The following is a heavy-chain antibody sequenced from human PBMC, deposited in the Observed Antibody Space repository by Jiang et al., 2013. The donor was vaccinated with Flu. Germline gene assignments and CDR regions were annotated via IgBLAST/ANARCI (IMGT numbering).Heavy chain of an antibody. Sequence: KVSCKASGYTFTSYAMNWVRQAPGQGLEWMGWINTNTGNPTYAQGFTGRFVFSLDTSVSTAYLQISSLKAEDTAVYYCARGGYCGGDCYSDYFDYWGQGTLVTVSS. CDR1: GYTFTSYA. CDR2: INTNTGNP. J-gene: IGHJ4*02. V-gene: IGHV7-4-1*02. CDR3: ARGGYCGGDCYSDYFDY. D-gene: IGHD2-21*02.